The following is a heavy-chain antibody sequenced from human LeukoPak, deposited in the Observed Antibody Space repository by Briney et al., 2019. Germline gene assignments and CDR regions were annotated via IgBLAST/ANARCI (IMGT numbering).Heavy chain of an antibody. J-gene: IGHJ4*02. CDR2: INAGAST. V-gene: IGHV3-23*01. D-gene: IGHD1-26*01. CDR3: AKDGRSTSPR. CDR1: GFNFSKYA. Sequence: GGSLRLSCAASGFNFSKYAMSWVRQAPGKGLEWVSGINAGASTDYADSVRGRFAISRDNSKNTLYLQMNSLRADDTALYYCAKDGRSTSPRWGQGTLVTVSS.